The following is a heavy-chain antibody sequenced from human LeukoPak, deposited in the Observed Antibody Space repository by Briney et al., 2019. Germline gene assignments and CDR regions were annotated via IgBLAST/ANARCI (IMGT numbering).Heavy chain of an antibody. D-gene: IGHD2-2*01. J-gene: IGHJ5*02. CDR1: GYTFTGYY. V-gene: IGHV1-2*02. Sequence: ASVKVSCKASGYTFTGYYIHWVRQAPGQGLEWMGWINPESGGTNYAQKFQGRVTMTRDTSISTASMELSSLRSDDTALYYCARSLRSTTNWFDPWGRGTLVTVSS. CDR3: ARSLRSTTNWFDP. CDR2: INPESGGT.